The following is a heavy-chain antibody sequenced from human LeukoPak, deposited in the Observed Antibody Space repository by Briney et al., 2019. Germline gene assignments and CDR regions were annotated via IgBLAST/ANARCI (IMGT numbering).Heavy chain of an antibody. CDR2: SYPGDSDT. J-gene: IGHJ4*02. V-gene: IGHV5-51*01. CDR3: ARAEYDILTGYSTFDY. Sequence: GESLKISCKGSGYSFTSYWIGWVRQMPGKGLEWMGISYPGDSDTRYSPSFQGQVTISADKSISTAYLQWSSLKASDTAMYYCARAEYDILTGYSTFDYWGQGTLVTVSS. CDR1: GYSFTSYW. D-gene: IGHD3-9*01.